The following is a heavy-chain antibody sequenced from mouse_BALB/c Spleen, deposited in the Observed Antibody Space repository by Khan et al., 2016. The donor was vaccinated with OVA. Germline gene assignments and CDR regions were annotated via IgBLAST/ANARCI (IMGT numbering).Heavy chain of an antibody. Sequence: EVQLQESGPDLVKPSQSLSLTCPVSGYSITSDYTWHWIRQFPGDRLEWVGYIHYSGSTHHNPSIKSRISVTRDTSKNQFSLQLNSVTTEDADKYYCLRSGDGYCAYWGQGTTLTVSS. V-gene: IGHV3-1*02. CDR1: GYSITSDYT. CDR3: LRSGDGYCAY. CDR2: IHYSGST. J-gene: IGHJ2*01. D-gene: IGHD2-3*01.